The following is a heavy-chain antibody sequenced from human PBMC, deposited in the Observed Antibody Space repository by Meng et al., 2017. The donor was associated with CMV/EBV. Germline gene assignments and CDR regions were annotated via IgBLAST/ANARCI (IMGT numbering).Heavy chain of an antibody. CDR3: ASLIAAREKNYY. J-gene: IGHJ4*02. CDR2: IYHSGST. D-gene: IGHD6-6*01. CDR1: GYSISSGYY. Sequence: GSLRLSCTVTGYSISSGYYWGWIRQPPGKGLEWIGSIYHSGSTYYNPSLKSRVTISVDTSKNQFSLKLSSVTAADAAVYYCASLIAAREKNYYWGQGTLVTVSS. V-gene: IGHV4-38-2*02.